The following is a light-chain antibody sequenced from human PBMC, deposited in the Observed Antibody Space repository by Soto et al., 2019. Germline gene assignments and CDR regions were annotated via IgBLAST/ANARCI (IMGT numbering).Light chain of an antibody. J-gene: IGKJ2*01. V-gene: IGKV4-1*01. CDR3: PQCYSVPYT. CDR1: QSLLYSTNNTNY. Sequence: DTVMTQSPESLAVSLGERATINCKSSQSLLYSTNNTNYLHWYPKKPGQPPKLLIYWASTRESVVPDRVSGSGSRRDFTLTISSLQEEDVTVDYCPQCYSVPYTFGQGTKLDI. CDR2: WAS.